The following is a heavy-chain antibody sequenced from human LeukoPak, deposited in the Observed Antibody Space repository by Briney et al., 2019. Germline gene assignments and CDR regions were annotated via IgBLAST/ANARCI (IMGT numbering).Heavy chain of an antibody. Sequence: PSETLSLTCTVSGGSISSYYWSWIRQPAGKGLEWIGRIYTSGSTNYNPSLKSRVTMSVDTPKNQFSLKLSSVTAADTAVYYCARDIIAVAGGEWFDPWGQGTLVTVSS. CDR1: GGSISSYY. J-gene: IGHJ5*02. CDR3: ARDIIAVAGGEWFDP. CDR2: IYTSGST. V-gene: IGHV4-4*07. D-gene: IGHD6-19*01.